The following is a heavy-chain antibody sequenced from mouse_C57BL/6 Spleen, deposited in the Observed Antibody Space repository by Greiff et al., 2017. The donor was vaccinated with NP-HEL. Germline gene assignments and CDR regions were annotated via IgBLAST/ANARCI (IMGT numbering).Heavy chain of an antibody. J-gene: IGHJ2*01. V-gene: IGHV1-69*01. D-gene: IGHD2-5*01. CDR2: IDPSDSYT. CDR3: ARSNYLYYFDY. CDR1: GYTFTSYW. Sequence: QVQLQQPGAELVMPGASVKLSCKASGYTFTSYWMHWVKQRPGQGLEWIGEIDPSDSYTNYNQKFKGKSTLTVDTSSSTAYMQLSSLTSEDSAVYYCARSNYLYYFDYWGQGTTLTVSS.